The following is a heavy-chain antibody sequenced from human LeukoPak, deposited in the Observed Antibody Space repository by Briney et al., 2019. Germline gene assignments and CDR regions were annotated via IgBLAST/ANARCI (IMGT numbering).Heavy chain of an antibody. CDR1: GGSISRYY. CDR3: ARVRHQGFDP. CDR2: IYTSGST. J-gene: IGHJ5*02. Sequence: SETLSLTCAVSGGSISRYYWSWIRQPAGRGLEWIGHIYTSGSTNYNPSLQSRVTMSIDMSENQFSLRLNSVTAADTAIYYCARVRHQGFDPWGQGTLVTVSS. V-gene: IGHV4-4*07.